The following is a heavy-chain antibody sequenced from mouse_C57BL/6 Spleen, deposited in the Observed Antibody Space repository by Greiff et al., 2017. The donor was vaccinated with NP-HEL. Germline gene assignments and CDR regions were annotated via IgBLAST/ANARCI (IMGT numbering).Heavy chain of an antibody. CDR2: IYPGDGDT. Sequence: VHLVESGPELVKPGASVKISCKASGYAFSSSWMNWVKQRPGKGLEWIGRIYPGDGDTNYNGKFKGKATLTADKSSSTAYMQLSSLTSEDSAVYFCARSLGRGVWYFDVWGTGTTVTVSS. CDR3: ARSLGRGVWYFDV. CDR1: GYAFSSSW. D-gene: IGHD4-1*01. J-gene: IGHJ1*03. V-gene: IGHV1-82*01.